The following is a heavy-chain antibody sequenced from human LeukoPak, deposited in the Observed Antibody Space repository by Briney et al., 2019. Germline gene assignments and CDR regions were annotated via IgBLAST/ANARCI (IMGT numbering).Heavy chain of an antibody. CDR2: ISGSGGST. Sequence: GGSLRLSCAASGFTFSSYAMTWVRQAPGKGLEWVSGISGSGGSTYYADSVKGRFTMSRDNSKNTWYLQMNSLRAEDTAVYYFGARPGGPTDYWGQGTLVTVSS. CDR1: GFTFSSYA. J-gene: IGHJ4*02. V-gene: IGHV3-23*01. D-gene: IGHD3-10*01. CDR3: GARPGGPTDY.